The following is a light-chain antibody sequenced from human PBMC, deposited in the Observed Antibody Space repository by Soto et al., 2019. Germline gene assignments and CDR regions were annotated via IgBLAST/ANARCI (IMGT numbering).Light chain of an antibody. V-gene: IGKV3-11*01. Sequence: EIVLTQSPATLSSSPGERATLSCRASQTVSNKLAWYQHKPGQAPRLLIYDTSNRATGVPARFSGSGSGTDFTLTISSLEPEDFAVYYCQQRYRWPPITFGQGTRLEIK. J-gene: IGKJ5*01. CDR2: DTS. CDR3: QQRYRWPPIT. CDR1: QTVSNK.